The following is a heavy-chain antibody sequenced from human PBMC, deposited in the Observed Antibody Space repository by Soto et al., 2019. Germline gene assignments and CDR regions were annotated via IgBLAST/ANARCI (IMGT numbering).Heavy chain of an antibody. CDR1: GFAFSSYW. V-gene: IGHV3-74*01. D-gene: IGHD1-7*01. J-gene: IGHJ4*02. Sequence: EEQLVESGGGLVQPGGSLRLSCAASGFAFSSYWMHWVRQTPGKGPVWVSRIYNDGSRTVYADSVKGRFTISSDNAKNTLYLQLSSLTVEDTAVYYCARDLSGNTTPYFDLWGQGTLVTVSS. CDR3: ARDLSGNTTPYFDL. CDR2: IYNDGSRT.